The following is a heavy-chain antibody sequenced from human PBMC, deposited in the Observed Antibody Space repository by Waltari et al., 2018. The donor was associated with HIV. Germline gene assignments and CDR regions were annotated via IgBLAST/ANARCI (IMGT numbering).Heavy chain of an antibody. J-gene: IGHJ6*02. V-gene: IGHV3-30*18. D-gene: IGHD1-26*01. CDR2: IADDGHQ. CDR1: GFAVNNFA. Sequence: VQVAESGGGVVQPGRYLRLSCAACGFAVNNFAMHWVRQAPGQLLERLGVIADDGHQYDHDSVNGRFTIARDNAEKSLLLQMSSLRPGDSAVYYCAKVAVRSRSYSHYYYGMDVSGQGTTVTVS. CDR3: AKVAVRSRSYSHYYYGMDV.